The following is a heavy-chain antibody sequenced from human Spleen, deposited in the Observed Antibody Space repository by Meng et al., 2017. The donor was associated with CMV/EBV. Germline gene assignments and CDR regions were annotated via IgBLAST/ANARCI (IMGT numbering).Heavy chain of an antibody. CDR2: IYYSGST. CDR1: GGSISSYY. CDR3: ATAQRDFWSGYYIDY. Sequence: SETLSLTCTVSGGSISSYYWSWIRQPPGKGLEWIGYIYYSGSTNYNPSLKNRVTISVDTSKNQFSLKLSSVTAADTAVYYCATAQRDFWSGYYIDYWGQGTLVTVSS. D-gene: IGHD3-3*01. J-gene: IGHJ4*02. V-gene: IGHV4-59*01.